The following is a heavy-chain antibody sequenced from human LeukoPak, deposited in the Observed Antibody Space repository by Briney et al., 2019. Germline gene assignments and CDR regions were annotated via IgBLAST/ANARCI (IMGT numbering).Heavy chain of an antibody. Sequence: GGSLRLSCGASGFTFDDYAMHWVRQAPGKGLEWVSGISWNSGSIGYADSVKGRFTISRDNSKNTLYLQMNSLRAEDTAVYYCAKNKDYDILTGYYKNYYYYGMDVWGQGTTVTVSS. V-gene: IGHV3-9*01. CDR2: ISWNSGSI. J-gene: IGHJ6*02. CDR1: GFTFDDYA. CDR3: AKNKDYDILTGYYKNYYYYGMDV. D-gene: IGHD3-9*01.